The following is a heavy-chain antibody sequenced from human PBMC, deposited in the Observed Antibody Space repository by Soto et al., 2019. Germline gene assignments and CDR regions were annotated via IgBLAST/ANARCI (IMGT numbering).Heavy chain of an antibody. CDR3: ASMIGGSTSRDRDYDY. D-gene: IGHD3-10*02. V-gene: IGHV3-73*02. CDR1: GFDFSGSA. CDR2: IRSRSDSYAT. J-gene: IGHJ4*02. Sequence: EVRLVESGGGSVRPGGSLKLSCAASGFDFSGSAMYWVRQASGKGLEWVGRIRSRSDSYATSYAESLSGRFTISRDDSRNLVFLEMNGLETDDTAVYYCASMIGGSTSRDRDYDYWGQGTLVTVSS.